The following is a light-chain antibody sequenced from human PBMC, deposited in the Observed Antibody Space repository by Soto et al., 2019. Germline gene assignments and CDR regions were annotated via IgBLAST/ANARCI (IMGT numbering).Light chain of an antibody. CDR2: TTN. V-gene: IGLV1-44*01. CDR3: AAWDDSLNGHV. CDR1: SSKIGTSS. Sequence: QSALTQPHSASGTPGPRVTISCSGSSSKIGTSSVHWFQQLPGTAPKLLISTTNQRPSGVPERFSGSKSGTSASLAISGLQSEDEADYYCAAWDDSLNGHVFGTGTKVTVL. J-gene: IGLJ1*01.